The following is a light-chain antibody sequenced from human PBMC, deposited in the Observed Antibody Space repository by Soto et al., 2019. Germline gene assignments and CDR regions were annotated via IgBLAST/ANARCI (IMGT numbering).Light chain of an antibody. V-gene: IGLV1-40*01. J-gene: IGLJ1*01. CDR1: SSNIGAGYD. CDR2: GNS. CDR3: QPYTSGRSGYV. Sequence: QSVLTQPPSVSGAPGQRVTSSCTGSSSNIGAGYDVHWYQQLPGTAPKLLIYGNSNRPSGVPDRFSGSKSGTSASLAITGRRPEDGAVYSSQPYTSGRSGYVCGTGTKVPVL.